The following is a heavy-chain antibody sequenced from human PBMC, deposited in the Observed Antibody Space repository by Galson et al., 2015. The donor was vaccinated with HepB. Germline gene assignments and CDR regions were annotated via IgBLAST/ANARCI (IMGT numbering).Heavy chain of an antibody. V-gene: IGHV3-30*18. CDR1: GFTFSSYG. CDR2: ISYDGSNK. D-gene: IGHD3-3*01. CDR3: AKEGSYYDFWSGYRRAYYYYMDV. J-gene: IGHJ6*03. Sequence: SLRLSCAASGFTFSSYGMHWVRQAPGKGLEWVAVISYDGSNKYYADSVKGRFTISRDNSKNTLYLQMNSLRAEDTAVYYCAKEGSYYDFWSGYRRAYYYYMDVWGKGTTVTVSS.